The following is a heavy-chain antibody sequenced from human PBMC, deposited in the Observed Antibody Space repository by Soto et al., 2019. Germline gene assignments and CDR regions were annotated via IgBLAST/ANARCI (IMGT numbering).Heavy chain of an antibody. Sequence: QVHLVQSGAEVKKPGASVKVSCKASGYSFTGNSMHWVRQAPGQGLEWMGWINPNNGGTNYAQKFQGRVTMTRDTSISTAYMDLSRLRSVDTAVYYCAMQRGGVVYWGQGTLVTVSS. V-gene: IGHV1-2*02. CDR3: AMQRGGVVY. D-gene: IGHD6-25*01. CDR2: INPNNGGT. CDR1: GYSFTGNS. J-gene: IGHJ4*02.